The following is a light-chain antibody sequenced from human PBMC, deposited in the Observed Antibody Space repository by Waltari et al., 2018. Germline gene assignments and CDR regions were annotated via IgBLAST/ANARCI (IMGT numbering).Light chain of an antibody. CDR2: INN. Sequence: QSVLTQSPSASGAPGQTVTIYCSGGNSNVGSNSVDWYQQFPGAAPKLLIFINNERPSGVSDRFSGSKSGTSASLAISNLQSDDEADYYCAAWDDSLNGPVFGGGTK. J-gene: IGLJ3*02. CDR1: NSNVGSNS. CDR3: AAWDDSLNGPV. V-gene: IGLV1-44*01.